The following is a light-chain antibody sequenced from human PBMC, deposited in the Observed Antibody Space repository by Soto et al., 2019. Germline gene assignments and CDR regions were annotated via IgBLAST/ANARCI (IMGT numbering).Light chain of an antibody. V-gene: IGKV3-20*01. CDR3: QQYGSSPRT. CDR1: QSVSSSY. CDR2: GAS. J-gene: IGKJ1*01. Sequence: EIVLTQSPGTLSLSPGERATLSCRASQSVSSSYLAWYQQKPGQAPRLLIYGASSRATGIPDRFSGSGSGKDFTLTISRLELEDFAVYYCQQYGSSPRTFGQGTKVEIK.